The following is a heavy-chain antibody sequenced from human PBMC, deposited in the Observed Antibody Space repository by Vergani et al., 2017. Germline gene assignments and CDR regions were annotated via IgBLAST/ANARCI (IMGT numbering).Heavy chain of an antibody. CDR2: ISYDGSNK. CDR1: GFTFSSYA. J-gene: IGHJ5*02. D-gene: IGHD3-22*01. CDR3: ASWKNYYDSSGVGFDP. Sequence: QVQLVESGGGVVQPGRSLRLSCAASGFTFSSYAMHWVRQAPGKGLEWVAVISYDGSNKYYADSVKGRFTISRDNSKNTLYLQMNSLRAEDTAVYYCASWKNYYDSSGVGFDPWGQGTLVTVSS. V-gene: IGHV3-30-3*01.